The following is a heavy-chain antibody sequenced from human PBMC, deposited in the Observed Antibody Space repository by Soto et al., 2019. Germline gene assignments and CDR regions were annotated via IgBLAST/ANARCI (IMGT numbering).Heavy chain of an antibody. CDR2: IGPSSNAI. Sequence: EVQLVESGGGLVKPGGSLRLSCAASGFTFDSYTMNWVRQAPGKGLEWVSSIGPSSNAIYYADSVKGRFTISRDNAKNSLYLQMNSLRGEDTAVYHCANGGTAAGNIRYWGQGTLVTVSS. J-gene: IGHJ4*02. CDR3: ANGGTAAGNIRY. D-gene: IGHD6-13*01. CDR1: GFTFDSYT. V-gene: IGHV3-21*01.